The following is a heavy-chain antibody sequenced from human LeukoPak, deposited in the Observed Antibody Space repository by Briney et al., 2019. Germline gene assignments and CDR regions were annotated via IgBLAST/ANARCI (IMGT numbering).Heavy chain of an antibody. J-gene: IGHJ6*03. CDR1: GGTFSSYA. D-gene: IGHD6-19*01. CDR3: ARGRLEDYYYYMDV. Sequence: ASVKVSCKASGGTFSSYAVSWVRQAPGQGLEWMGGIIPIFGTANYAQKFQGRVTITTDESTSTAYMELSSLRSEDTAVYYCARGRLEDYYYYMDVWGKGTTVTVSS. CDR2: IIPIFGTA. V-gene: IGHV1-69*05.